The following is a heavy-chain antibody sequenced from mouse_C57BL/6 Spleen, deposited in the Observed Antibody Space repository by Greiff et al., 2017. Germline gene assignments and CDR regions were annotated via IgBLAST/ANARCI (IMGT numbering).Heavy chain of an antibody. CDR3: ARYGWLPYWYFDV. J-gene: IGHJ1*03. CDR2: IYPGSGST. V-gene: IGHV1-55*01. D-gene: IGHD2-3*01. CDR1: GYTFPSYW. Sequence: VQLQQSGAELVQPGASVKMSCKASGYTFPSYWITWVQQRPGQGLEWIGDIYPGSGSTNYTATLKSKATLTVDTSDSTAYMQLSSLTSEDSAVYYCARYGWLPYWYFDVWGTGTTVTVSS.